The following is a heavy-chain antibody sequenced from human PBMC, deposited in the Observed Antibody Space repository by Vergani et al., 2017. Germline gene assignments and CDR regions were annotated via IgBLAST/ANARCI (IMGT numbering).Heavy chain of an antibody. CDR3: AKDLRYYGSGRDYGMDV. J-gene: IGHJ6*02. CDR2: ISYDGSNK. V-gene: IGHV3-30*18. Sequence: QVQLVESGGGVVQPGRSLRLSCAASGFTFSSYGMHWVRQAPGKGLEWVAVISYDGSNKYYADSVKGRFTISRDNSKNSLYLQMNSLRTEDTALYYCAKDLRYYGSGRDYGMDVWGQGTTVTVSS. D-gene: IGHD3-10*01. CDR1: GFTFSSYG.